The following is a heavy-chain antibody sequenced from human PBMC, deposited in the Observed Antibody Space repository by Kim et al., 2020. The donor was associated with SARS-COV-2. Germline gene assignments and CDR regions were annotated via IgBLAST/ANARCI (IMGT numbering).Heavy chain of an antibody. CDR2: IKQDGSEK. D-gene: IGHD6-13*01. J-gene: IGHJ5*02. Sequence: GGSLRLSCAASGFTFSSYWMSWVRQAPGKGLEWVANIKQDGSEKYYVDSVKGRFTISRDNAKNSLYLQMNSLRAEDTAVYYCAREWNSSSWPFDPWGQGTLVTVSS. V-gene: IGHV3-7*01. CDR3: AREWNSSSWPFDP. CDR1: GFTFSSYW.